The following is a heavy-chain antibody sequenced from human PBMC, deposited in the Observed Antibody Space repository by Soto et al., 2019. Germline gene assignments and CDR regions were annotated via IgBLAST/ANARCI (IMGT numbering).Heavy chain of an antibody. CDR3: TRDATYYYGMDV. Sequence: GGSLRLSCAASGFTFSNSSMNWVRQAPGKGLEWVSSISSRSSYIYYADSVKGRFTISRDNAKNTLYLQMNSLRAEDTAVYYCTRDATYYYGMDVWGQGATVTVSS. CDR1: GFTFSNSS. V-gene: IGHV3-21*01. J-gene: IGHJ6*02. CDR2: ISSRSSYI.